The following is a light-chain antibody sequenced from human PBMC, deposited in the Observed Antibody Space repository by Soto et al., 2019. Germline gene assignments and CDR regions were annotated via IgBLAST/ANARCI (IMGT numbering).Light chain of an antibody. Sequence: EIVMTQSPATLSVSLGERATLSCRASQSVSSNLAWYQQKPGQAPRLLIYDASYRATGIPARFSGSGSGTDFTLTISSLQSEDFAVYYCQQYNNWPWTFGQGTKVDIK. CDR3: QQYNNWPWT. V-gene: IGKV3D-15*01. J-gene: IGKJ1*01. CDR1: QSVSSN. CDR2: DAS.